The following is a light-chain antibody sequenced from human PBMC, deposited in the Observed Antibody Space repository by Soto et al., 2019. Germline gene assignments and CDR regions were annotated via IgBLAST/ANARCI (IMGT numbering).Light chain of an antibody. Sequence: IVLTPSPRTLGLSPGENATLSFKPSQSVNNSYLAWYQQKPGQAPRLLIYGTSSRATGIPDRFSGSGSGTDFTLTISRLEPEDFAVYYCQQYGTSLFSFGPGTKVDIK. CDR1: QSVNNSY. CDR2: GTS. V-gene: IGKV3-20*01. CDR3: QQYGTSLFS. J-gene: IGKJ3*01.